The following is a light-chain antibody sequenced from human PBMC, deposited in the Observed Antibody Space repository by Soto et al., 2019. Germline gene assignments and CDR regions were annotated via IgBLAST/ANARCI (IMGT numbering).Light chain of an antibody. Sequence: EIVLTQSPGTLSLSPGERATLSCRASRSVSSSYLAWYQQKPGQAPRLLIYGASSRATGIPDRFSGSGSGTDFTLTISRLEPEDFAVYYCQQYGSSRTWTFGQGTKVEIK. CDR3: QQYGSSRTWT. CDR2: GAS. V-gene: IGKV3-20*01. CDR1: RSVSSSY. J-gene: IGKJ1*01.